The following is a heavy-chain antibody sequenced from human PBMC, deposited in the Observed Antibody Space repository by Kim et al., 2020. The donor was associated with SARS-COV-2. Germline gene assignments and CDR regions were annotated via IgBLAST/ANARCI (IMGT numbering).Heavy chain of an antibody. CDR3: AHTSEYSSPVMVVGLMDV. CDR1: GFSLSTSGVG. Sequence: SGPTLVNPTQTLTLTCTFSGFSLSTSGVGVGWIRQPPGKALEWLALIYWDDDKRYSPSLKSRLTITKDTSKNQVVLTMTNMDPVDTATYYCAHTSEYSSPVMVVGLMDVWGQGTTVTVSS. CDR2: IYWDDDK. V-gene: IGHV2-5*02. J-gene: IGHJ6*02. D-gene: IGHD6-6*01.